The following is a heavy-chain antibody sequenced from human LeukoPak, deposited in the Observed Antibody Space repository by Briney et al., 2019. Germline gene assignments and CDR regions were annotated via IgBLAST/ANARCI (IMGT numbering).Heavy chain of an antibody. J-gene: IGHJ4*02. D-gene: IGHD1-7*01. CDR2: FSSGGSA. CDR3: ARKQTGTMYDV. V-gene: IGHV4-39*07. CDR1: GGSTSSSSYY. Sequence: SETLSLTCIVPGGSTSSSSYYWAWIRQSPGKGLEWIGTFSSGGSAYYNPSLTSRVSISKDTSDNQFSLRLYSVTAADTAVYYCARKQTGTMYDVWGQGTQVTVSS.